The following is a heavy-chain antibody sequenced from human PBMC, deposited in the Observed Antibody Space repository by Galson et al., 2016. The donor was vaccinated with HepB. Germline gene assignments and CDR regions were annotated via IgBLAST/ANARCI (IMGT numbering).Heavy chain of an antibody. CDR2: IYSGGST. D-gene: IGHD2-2*01. V-gene: IGHV3-53*01. J-gene: IGHJ6*02. CDR3: ARDSRTSPHYNYNGMDV. CDR1: GFTVSSNY. Sequence: ETLSLSCAASGFTVSSNYMSWVRLAPGKGLEWVSVIYSGGSTYYADSVKGRFTISRDNSKNTLYLQMNSLRAEDTAVYYCARDSRTSPHYNYNGMDVWGQGTTVTVSS.